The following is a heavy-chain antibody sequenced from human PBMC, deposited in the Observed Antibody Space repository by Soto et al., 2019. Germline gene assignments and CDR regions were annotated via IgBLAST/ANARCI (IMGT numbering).Heavy chain of an antibody. V-gene: IGHV1-2*02. Sequence: ASVKVSCKASGYTFTGYYMHWVRQAPGQGLEWMGWINPNSGGTNYAQKFQGRVTMTRDTSISTAYMELSRLRSDDTAVYYCARDGGSGTSYYYYRMDVWGQGTTVTVSS. J-gene: IGHJ6*02. CDR3: ARDGGSGTSYYYYRMDV. D-gene: IGHD3-16*01. CDR2: INPNSGGT. CDR1: GYTFTGYY.